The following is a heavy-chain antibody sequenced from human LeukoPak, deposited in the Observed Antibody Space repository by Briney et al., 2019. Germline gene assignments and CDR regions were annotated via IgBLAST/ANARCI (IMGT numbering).Heavy chain of an antibody. Sequence: SETLSLTCAFAGGSISTCYCSWIRQPGGKGLEWIVRFSTSESTNYNPSLKSRVTMSVDTSKNQFSLKLSSVTAADTPVYYCAGDVGCSDSSCMAWFDPWGPGNLVTVSS. D-gene: IGHD2-2*01. CDR1: GGSISTCY. V-gene: IGHV4-4*07. J-gene: IGHJ5*02. CDR2: FSTSEST. CDR3: AGDVGCSDSSCMAWFDP.